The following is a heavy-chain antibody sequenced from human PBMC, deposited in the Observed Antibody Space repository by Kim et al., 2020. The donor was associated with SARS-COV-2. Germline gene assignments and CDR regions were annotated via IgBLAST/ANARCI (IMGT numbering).Heavy chain of an antibody. CDR1: GFLFSNYD. V-gene: IGHV3-13*04. Sequence: GGSLRLSCAASGFLFSNYDMHWVRQATGKGLEWVSSIGTTGDSSYLASVKGRFTISRENAKSSLYLQMNSLRVSDTAVYYCVRERATGYSGGWFDSWGQGTMVIVSS. CDR3: VRERATGYSGGWFDS. J-gene: IGHJ5*01. D-gene: IGHD1-26*01. CDR2: IGTTGDS.